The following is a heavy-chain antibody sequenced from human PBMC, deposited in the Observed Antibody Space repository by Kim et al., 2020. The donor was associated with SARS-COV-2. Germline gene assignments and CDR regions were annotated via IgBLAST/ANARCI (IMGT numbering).Heavy chain of an antibody. CDR3: ARAPGIVVVPAAHPSVYFQH. J-gene: IGHJ1*01. D-gene: IGHD2-2*01. CDR2: INSDGSST. V-gene: IGHV3-74*01. CDR1: GFTFSSYW. Sequence: GGSLRLSCAASGFTFSSYWMHWVRQAPGKGLLWVSRINSDGSSTSYADSVKGRFTISRDNAKNTLYLQMNSLRAEDTAMYYCARAPGIVVVPAAHPSVYFQHWGQGTLVTVSS.